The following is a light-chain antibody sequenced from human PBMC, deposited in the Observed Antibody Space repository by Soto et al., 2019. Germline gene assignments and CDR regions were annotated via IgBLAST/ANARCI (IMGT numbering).Light chain of an antibody. V-gene: IGLV2-14*01. CDR3: SSYKSSSTYV. CDR2: EVS. J-gene: IGLJ1*01. CDR1: SSDVGDYKY. Sequence: QSVLTQPASVSGSPGQSMTISCTGASSDVGDYKYVSWFQQHPGKAPKLMIYEVSNRPSGVSNRFSGSKSGKTASLTISGLQAEDEADYYCSSYKSSSTYVFGTGTKVTVL.